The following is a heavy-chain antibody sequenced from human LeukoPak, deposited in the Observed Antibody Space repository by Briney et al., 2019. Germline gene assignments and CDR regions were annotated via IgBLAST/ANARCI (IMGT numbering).Heavy chain of an antibody. Sequence: GGSLRLSCAASGFTFSSYSMNWVRRAPGKGLEWVSSISSSSYIYYADSVKGRFTISRDNAKNSLYLQMNSLRAEDTALYYCARGRRGVHYFDYWGQGTLVTVSS. J-gene: IGHJ4*02. CDR1: GFTFSSYS. CDR2: ISSSSYI. D-gene: IGHD3-10*01. CDR3: ARGRRGVHYFDY. V-gene: IGHV3-21*04.